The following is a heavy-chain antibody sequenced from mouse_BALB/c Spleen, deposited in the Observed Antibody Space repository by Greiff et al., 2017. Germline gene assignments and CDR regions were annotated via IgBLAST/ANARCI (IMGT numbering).Heavy chain of an antibody. CDR1: GFTFSSYG. V-gene: IGHV5-6*02. D-gene: IGHD1-1*01. CDR3: ARRTTVEAMDY. Sequence: EVKVVESGGDLVKPGGSLKLSCAASGFTFSSYGMSWVRQTPDKRLEWVATISSGGSYTYYPDSVKGRFTISRDNAKNTLYLQMSSLKSEDTAMYYCARRTTVEAMDYWGQGTSVTVSS. J-gene: IGHJ4*01. CDR2: ISSGGSYT.